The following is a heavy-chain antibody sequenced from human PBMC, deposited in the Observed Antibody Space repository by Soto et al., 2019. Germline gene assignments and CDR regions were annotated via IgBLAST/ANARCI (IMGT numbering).Heavy chain of an antibody. D-gene: IGHD6-19*01. V-gene: IGHV1-18*01. CDR1: GYDFARHG. CDR3: VRDKSTYGSGWYELDY. CDR2: ISTYIGRT. J-gene: IGHJ4*02. Sequence: QVQLVQSGAEVKKPGASVTVSCKPSGYDFARHGITGVRQAPGQGLEWMGWISTYIGRTESSQQFQDRLTMTRDSSTSTAFMELRNLTSDDPAVHYCVRDKSTYGSGWYELDYWGQGSLVTVS.